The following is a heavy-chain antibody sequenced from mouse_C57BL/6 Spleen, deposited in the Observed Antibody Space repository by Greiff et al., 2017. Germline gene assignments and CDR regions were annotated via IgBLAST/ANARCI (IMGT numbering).Heavy chain of an antibody. J-gene: IGHJ3*02. CDR1: GFNIKDDY. CDR2: IDPENGDT. V-gene: IGHV14-4*01. Sequence: EVMLVESGAELVRPGASVKLSCTASGFNIKDDYMHWVKQRPEQGLEWIGWIDPENGDTEYASKFQGKATITADTSSNTAYLQLSSLTSEDTAVYYCTLDGYWGQGTLVTVSA. CDR3: TLDGY.